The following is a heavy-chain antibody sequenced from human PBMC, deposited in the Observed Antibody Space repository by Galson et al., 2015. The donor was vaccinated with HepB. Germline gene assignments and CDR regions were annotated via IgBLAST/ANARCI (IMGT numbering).Heavy chain of an antibody. CDR1: GFTFSSYG. V-gene: IGHV3-30*18. Sequence: SLRLSCAASGFTFSSYGMHWVRQAPGKGLEWVAVISYDGSNKYYADSVKGRFTISRDNSMNTLYLQMNSLRAEDTAVYYCAKDRSDGYGVTTRGQPMDVWGQGTTVTVSS. D-gene: IGHD4-17*01. CDR2: ISYDGSNK. J-gene: IGHJ6*02. CDR3: AKDRSDGYGVTTRGQPMDV.